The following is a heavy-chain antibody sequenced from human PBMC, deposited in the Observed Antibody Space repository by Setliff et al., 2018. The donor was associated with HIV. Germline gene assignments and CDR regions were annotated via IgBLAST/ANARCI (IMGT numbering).Heavy chain of an antibody. CDR2: IYYRGSA. Sequence: PSETLSLTCTVSGGSITTTNYYWGWVRQSPGKGLEWIGVIYYRGSAYYNLSLQSRVTLSVDTSKNSFSLHLNSVTAADTAVYFCARVGLAYSGDMDVWGKGTTVTVSS. D-gene: IGHD2-21*01. V-gene: IGHV4-39*02. J-gene: IGHJ6*03. CDR1: GGSITTTNYY. CDR3: ARVGLAYSGDMDV.